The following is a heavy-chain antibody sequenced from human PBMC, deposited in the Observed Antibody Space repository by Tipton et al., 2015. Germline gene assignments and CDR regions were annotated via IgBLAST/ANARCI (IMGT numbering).Heavy chain of an antibody. Sequence: QVQLVQSGAEVKKPGASVKVSCKTSGYTFNNYGITWVRQAPGQGLEWMGWITSYNAYTNYAQKLQGRVTMTTDTSTSTAYMEVRSLRSDDTAVYYCARNDYGDYHFDYWGQGTLVTVSS. CDR2: ITSYNAYT. CDR3: ARNDYGDYHFDY. V-gene: IGHV1-18*01. D-gene: IGHD4-17*01. CDR1: GYTFNNYG. J-gene: IGHJ4*02.